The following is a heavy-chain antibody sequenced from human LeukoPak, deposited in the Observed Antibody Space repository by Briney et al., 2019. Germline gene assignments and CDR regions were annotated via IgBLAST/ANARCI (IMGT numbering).Heavy chain of an antibody. Sequence: GGSLRLSCAASGFTFSSYGVHWVRQAPGKGLEWVAFIRYDGSNKYYADSVKGRFTISRDNSKNTLYLQMNSLRAEDTAVYYCAKDPVYHRPRYYMDVWGKGTTVTVSS. J-gene: IGHJ6*03. CDR3: AKDPVYHRPRYYMDV. V-gene: IGHV3-30*02. CDR2: IRYDGSNK. D-gene: IGHD2-8*01. CDR1: GFTFSSYG.